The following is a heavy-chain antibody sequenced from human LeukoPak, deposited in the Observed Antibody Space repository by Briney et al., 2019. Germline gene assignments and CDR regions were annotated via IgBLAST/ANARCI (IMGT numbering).Heavy chain of an antibody. CDR3: ARDWGAAARFFDY. CDR1: GFTFSNYA. J-gene: IGHJ4*02. Sequence: GGSLRLSCAASGFTFSNYAMSWVRQAPGKGLEWVSGISSDGGTFYPDSVKGRFTISRDNAKNSLYLQMNSLRAEDTAVYYCARDWGAAARFFDYWGQGTLVTVSS. V-gene: IGHV3-23*01. CDR2: ISSDGGT. D-gene: IGHD6-6*01.